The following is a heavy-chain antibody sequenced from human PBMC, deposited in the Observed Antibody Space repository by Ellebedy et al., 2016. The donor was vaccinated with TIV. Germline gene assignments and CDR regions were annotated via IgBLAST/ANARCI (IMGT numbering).Heavy chain of an antibody. CDR3: ARGGGMVRGVTKGYDYYGMDV. CDR1: GFTFSSYW. Sequence: GESLKISCAASGFTFSSYWMSWVRQAPGKGLEWVAKIKQDGSEKYYVDSVKGRFTISRDNAKNSLYLQMNGLRAEDTAVSYCARGGGMVRGVTKGYDYYGMDVWGQGTTVTVSS. J-gene: IGHJ6*02. D-gene: IGHD3-10*01. V-gene: IGHV3-7*01. CDR2: IKQDGSEK.